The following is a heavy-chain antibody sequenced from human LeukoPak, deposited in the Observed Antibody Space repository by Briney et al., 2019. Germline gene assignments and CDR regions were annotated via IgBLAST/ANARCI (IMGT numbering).Heavy chain of an antibody. D-gene: IGHD6-19*01. Sequence: PGGSLRPSCAVSGLTLSNVWMNWVRQAPGKGLEWVAVIWYDGSNKYYADSVKGRFTISRDNSKNTLYLQMNSLRAEDTAVYYCAREAGVAVAGIFGYWGQGTLVTVSS. CDR2: IWYDGSNK. V-gene: IGHV3-33*08. J-gene: IGHJ4*02. CDR1: GLTLSNVW. CDR3: AREAGVAVAGIFGY.